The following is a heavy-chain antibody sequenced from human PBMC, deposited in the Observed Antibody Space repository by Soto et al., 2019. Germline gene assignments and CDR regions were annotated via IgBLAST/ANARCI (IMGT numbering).Heavy chain of an antibody. D-gene: IGHD2-2*01. V-gene: IGHV4-31*03. CDR1: GGSISSGGYY. J-gene: IGHJ6*02. CDR3: ARGYCSSTGCRDAYYYYGMDV. CDR2: IYYSGST. Sequence: SETLSLTCTVSGGSISSGGYYWSWIRQHPGKGLEWIGYIYYSGSTYYNPSLKSRVTISVDTSKNQFSLKLSSVTAADTAVYYCARGYCSSTGCRDAYYYYGMDVWGQGTTVTVSS.